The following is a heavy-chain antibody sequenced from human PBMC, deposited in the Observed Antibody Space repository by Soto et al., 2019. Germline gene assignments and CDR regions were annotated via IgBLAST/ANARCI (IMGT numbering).Heavy chain of an antibody. Sequence: GESLRISCRTSGYRFTSYWIAWVRQMPGKGLEWMGIIFPSDSDTRYSPSFQGQVTISADRSTSTVFLQWASLKASDTAVYFCARKDKSGYFNWFDPWGQGTLVTVSS. J-gene: IGHJ5*02. CDR3: ARKDKSGYFNWFDP. CDR2: IFPSDSDT. V-gene: IGHV5-51*01. CDR1: GYRFTSYW. D-gene: IGHD3-22*01.